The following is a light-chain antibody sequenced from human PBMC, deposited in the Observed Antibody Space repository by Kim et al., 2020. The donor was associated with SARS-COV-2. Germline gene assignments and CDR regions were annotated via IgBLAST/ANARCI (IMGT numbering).Light chain of an antibody. CDR2: GNI. CDR1: SSNIGAGYD. J-gene: IGLJ1*01. CDR3: QSYDSSLSGYV. Sequence: QSVLTQPPSVSGAPGQRVTISCTGSSSNIGAGYDVHWYQQVPGTAPKLLIYGNINRPSGVPDRFSGSKSGTSASLAITRLQAEDETDYYCQSYDSSLSGYVFGTGTKVTVL. V-gene: IGLV1-40*01.